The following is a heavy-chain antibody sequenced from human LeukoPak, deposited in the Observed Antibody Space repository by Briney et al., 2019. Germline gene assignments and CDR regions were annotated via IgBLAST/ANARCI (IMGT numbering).Heavy chain of an antibody. D-gene: IGHD4-17*01. CDR1: GGSIGGYY. J-gene: IGHJ4*02. Sequence: SETLSLTCTVSGGSIGGYYWSWIRQPPGKGLEWIGYIYYSGSTTYNSSLKSRVTISADTSKNQFSLKLSSATAADTAVYYCARGFAYGDTGSFDYWGQGALVTVSS. CDR3: ARGFAYGDTGSFDY. V-gene: IGHV4-59*01. CDR2: IYYSGST.